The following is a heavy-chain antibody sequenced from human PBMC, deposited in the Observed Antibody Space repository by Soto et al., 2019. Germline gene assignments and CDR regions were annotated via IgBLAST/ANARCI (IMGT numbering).Heavy chain of an antibody. V-gene: IGHV3-30-3*01. CDR1: GFTLSSYA. CDR3: ARDSQYSSSLGFDY. Sequence: QVQLVESGGGVVQPGRSLRLSCAASGFTLSSYAMHWVRQAPGRGLEWVAVISYDGSNKYYADSVKGRFTISRDNSKNTLYLQMNSLRAEDTAVYYCARDSQYSSSLGFDYWGQGTLVTVSS. CDR2: ISYDGSNK. J-gene: IGHJ4*02. D-gene: IGHD6-6*01.